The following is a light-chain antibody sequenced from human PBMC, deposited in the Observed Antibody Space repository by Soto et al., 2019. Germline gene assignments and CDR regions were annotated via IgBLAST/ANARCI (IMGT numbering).Light chain of an antibody. V-gene: IGKV3-20*01. CDR3: QQYGTSPQT. CDR2: GSS. CDR1: QSVRSRY. J-gene: IGKJ1*01. Sequence: EIVLTQFPGTLSLFPGEKATLSCRASQSVRSRYLAWYQQKPGQAPRLLIYGSSSRPPGIPDRVSGSGSGTEFTLTISRLEPEDFAVYYCQQYGTSPQTFGQGTKVDIK.